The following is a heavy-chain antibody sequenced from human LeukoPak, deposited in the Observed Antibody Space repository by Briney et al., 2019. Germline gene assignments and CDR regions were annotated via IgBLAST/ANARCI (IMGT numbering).Heavy chain of an antibody. CDR2: INHSGST. J-gene: IGHJ3*02. Sequence: PSETLSLTCAVYGGSFSGYYWTWIRQPPRKGLEWIGEINHSGSTNYNPSLKSRVTISVDTSKNQFSLKLSSVTAADTAVYYCARETSGSNDAFDIWGQGTMVTVSS. CDR1: GGSFSGYY. CDR3: ARETSGSNDAFDI. V-gene: IGHV4-34*01. D-gene: IGHD1-26*01.